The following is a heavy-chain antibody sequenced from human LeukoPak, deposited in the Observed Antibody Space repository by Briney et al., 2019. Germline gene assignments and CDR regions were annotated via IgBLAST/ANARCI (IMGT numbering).Heavy chain of an antibody. Sequence: GASVKVSCKASGYTFTSYDINWVRQATGQGLEWMGGIIPIFGTANYAQKFQGRVTITADESTSTAYMELSSLRSEDTAVYYCARGIRGSYSNWFDPWGQGTLVTVSS. D-gene: IGHD1-26*01. J-gene: IGHJ5*02. CDR2: IIPIFGTA. CDR1: GYTFTSYD. V-gene: IGHV1-69*13. CDR3: ARGIRGSYSNWFDP.